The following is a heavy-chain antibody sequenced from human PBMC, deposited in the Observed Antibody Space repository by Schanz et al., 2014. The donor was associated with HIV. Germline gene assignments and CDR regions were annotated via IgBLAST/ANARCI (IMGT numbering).Heavy chain of an antibody. D-gene: IGHD1-26*01. V-gene: IGHV4-34*01. Sequence: QVQLQQWGAGLLKPSETLSLTCAVYGGSFSANYWSWIRQPPGRGLEWIGEITRGGNTNYNSSLKSRVTISVAPSKNQFSLNLKSVTATDTAMYYCASLMVGSTYGLFDSWGQGTLVSVSS. CDR2: ITRGGNT. CDR1: GGSFSANY. CDR3: ASLMVGSTYGLFDS. J-gene: IGHJ4*01.